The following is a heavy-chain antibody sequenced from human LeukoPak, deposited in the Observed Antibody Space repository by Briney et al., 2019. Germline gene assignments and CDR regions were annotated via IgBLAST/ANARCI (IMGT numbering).Heavy chain of an antibody. CDR3: AKRAGRGSSYQFMDA. CDR2: VSSSSSYF. Sequence: MTGGSLRLFCVASGFTFTTFSMNWVRQAPGKGLEWIASVSSSSSYFHYADSVKGRFIVSRDNANSSVALQMNSLRPDDTAVYYCAKRAGRGSSYQFMDAWGKGTTVIVSS. J-gene: IGHJ6*03. D-gene: IGHD2-2*01. V-gene: IGHV3-21*06. CDR1: GFTFTTFS.